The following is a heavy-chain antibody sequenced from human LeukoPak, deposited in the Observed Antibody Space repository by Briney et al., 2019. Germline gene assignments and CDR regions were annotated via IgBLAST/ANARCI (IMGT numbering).Heavy chain of an antibody. CDR2: INHSGST. CDR1: GGSFSGYY. V-gene: IGHV4-34*01. CDR3: ARGLTNLPPGGY. J-gene: IGHJ4*02. Sequence: SETLSLTCAAYGGSFSGYYWSWVRQPPGKGLEWIGEINHSGSTNYNPSLKSRVTISVDTSKNQFSLKLSSVTAADTAVYYCARGLTNLPPGGYWGQGTLVTVSS. D-gene: IGHD2-8*01.